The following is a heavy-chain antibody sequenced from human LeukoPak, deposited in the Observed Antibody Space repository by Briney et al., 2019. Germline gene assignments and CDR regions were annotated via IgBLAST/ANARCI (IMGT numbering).Heavy chain of an antibody. J-gene: IGHJ4*02. V-gene: IGHV1-2*02. CDR1: GYTFTGYY. CDR2: INPNSGGT. Sequence: ASVKVSCKASGYTFTGYYMHWVRQAPGQGLEWMGWINPNSGGTNYAQKFQGRVTMTRDTSISTAYMELSRLRSDDTAVYYCARNMIVVVPPDYWGQGTLVTVSS. D-gene: IGHD3-22*01. CDR3: ARNMIVVVPPDY.